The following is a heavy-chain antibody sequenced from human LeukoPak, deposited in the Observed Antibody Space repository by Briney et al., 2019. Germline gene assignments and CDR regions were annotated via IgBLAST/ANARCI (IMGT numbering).Heavy chain of an antibody. CDR1: GFTFSDSY. D-gene: IGHD1-26*01. CDR3: ARVLGSYALNY. CDR2: ISSSSSTI. J-gene: IGHJ4*02. V-gene: IGHV3-11*01. Sequence: GGSLRLSCAASGFTFSDSYMGWIRQAPGKGLEWFSYISSSSSTIYYAGSVKGRFTISRDNAKNSLYLQMSSLRAEDTAVYYCARVLGSYALNYWGQGTLVTVSS.